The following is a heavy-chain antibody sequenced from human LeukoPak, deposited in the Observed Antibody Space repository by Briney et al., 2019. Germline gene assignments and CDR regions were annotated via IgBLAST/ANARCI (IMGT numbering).Heavy chain of an antibody. D-gene: IGHD3-16*01. Sequence: GGSLTLSCAASGLSFTHYAMNWVRQAPGKGLEWVSVISGSGTNIYYADSVRGRFTISRDNSGNTVFLQMNSLRAEDAAVYYCAKGIGDLYYTLDVWGQGTTVSVSS. V-gene: IGHV3-23*01. CDR1: GLSFTHYA. CDR3: AKGIGDLYYTLDV. J-gene: IGHJ6*02. CDR2: ISGSGTNI.